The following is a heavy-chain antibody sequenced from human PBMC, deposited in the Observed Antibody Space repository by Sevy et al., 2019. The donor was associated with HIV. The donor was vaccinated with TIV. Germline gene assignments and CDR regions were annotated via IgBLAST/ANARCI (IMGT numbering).Heavy chain of an antibody. J-gene: IGHJ4*02. V-gene: IGHV3-30*03. CDR2: ISYDGSNK. CDR1: GFTFSSYG. Sequence: GGSLRLSCAASGFTFSSYGMHWVRQAPGKGLEWVAVISYDGSNKYYADTVKGRFTISRDNSKNTPYLQMNSLRAEDTAVSYCASTDYYGSGSQVLYYFDYWGQGTLVTVSS. CDR3: ASTDYYGSGSQVLYYFDY. D-gene: IGHD3-10*01.